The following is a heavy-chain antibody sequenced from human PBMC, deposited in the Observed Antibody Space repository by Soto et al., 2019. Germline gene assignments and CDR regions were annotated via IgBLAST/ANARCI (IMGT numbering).Heavy chain of an antibody. CDR3: AAVPWLHGAFHT. Sequence: VQLQESGPGLVKPSETLSLTCTVSGDSISSNYWYWIRQPPGQGREWIGSIFYSGSTYYNHSLKCRVSMSFYTSENQCSRKLTSATASEPAVYYCAAVPWLHGAFHTWGQGTMVTVSS. CDR2: IFYSGST. D-gene: IGHD5-12*01. CDR1: GDSISSNY. J-gene: IGHJ3*02. V-gene: IGHV4-59*12.